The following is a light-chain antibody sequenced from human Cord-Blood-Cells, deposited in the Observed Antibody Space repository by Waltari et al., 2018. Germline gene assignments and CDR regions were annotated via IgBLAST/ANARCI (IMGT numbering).Light chain of an antibody. V-gene: IGLV2-14*01. CDR3: SSYTSSSTLV. J-gene: IGLJ1*01. CDR2: DVS. CDR1: SSDVGWYNY. Sequence: QSALTQPASVSGSPGQSITISCTGTSSDVGWYNYVPWYQQHPGKAPKLMIYDVSNRPSGVSNRFSGSKSGNTASLTISGLQAEDEADYYCSSYTSSSTLVFGTGTKVTVL.